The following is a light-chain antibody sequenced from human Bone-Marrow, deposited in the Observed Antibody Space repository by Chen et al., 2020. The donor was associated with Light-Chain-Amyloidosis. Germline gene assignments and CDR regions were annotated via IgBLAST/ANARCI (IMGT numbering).Light chain of an antibody. CDR1: NSNIASNY. CDR2: DSD. Sequence: QSVLTQPPSVSAAPGQEVTISCSGSNSNIASNYVSWYQHLPGTAPKLLIYDSDNRPSGIPARFSGSKSGTSATLGITGLQTGDEADYYCEAWDSSLSAVVFGGGTKLTVL. CDR3: EAWDSSLSAVV. J-gene: IGLJ2*01. V-gene: IGLV1-51*01.